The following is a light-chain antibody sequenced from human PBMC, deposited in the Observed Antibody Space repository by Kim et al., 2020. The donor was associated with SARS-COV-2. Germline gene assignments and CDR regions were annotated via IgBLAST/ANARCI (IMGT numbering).Light chain of an antibody. CDR3: QQYGSSPGT. J-gene: IGKJ1*01. V-gene: IGKV3-20*01. CDR1: QSGSSSY. CDR2: GAA. Sequence: SPGERATRSCRASQSGSSSYLAWYQKKPGQAPRLLIYGAASRTTGIPDRFSSSGSGTDFTLTISRLEPEDFAVYYCQQYGSSPGTFGQGTKVDIK.